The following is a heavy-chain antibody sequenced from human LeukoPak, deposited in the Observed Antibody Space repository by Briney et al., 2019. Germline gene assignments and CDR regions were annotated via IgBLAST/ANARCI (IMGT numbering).Heavy chain of an antibody. V-gene: IGHV3-48*01. CDR2: ISSSSSTM. D-gene: IGHD1-7*01. CDR3: VRDAGYNWNLEGLLEY. J-gene: IGHJ4*02. Sequence: GGSLRLSCAASGFTFSSYSMNWVRQAPGKGLEWISHISSSSSTMYYADSVKGRFTISRDNAKNSLYLQMNSLRADDTAVYYCVRDAGYNWNLEGLLEYWGQGTLVTVSS. CDR1: GFTFSSYS.